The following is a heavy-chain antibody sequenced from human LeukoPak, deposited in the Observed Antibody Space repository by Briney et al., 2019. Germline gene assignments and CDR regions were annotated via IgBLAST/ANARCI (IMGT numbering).Heavy chain of an antibody. CDR3: ARMEMATTHWDY. Sequence: SVKVSCKASGGTFSSYAISWVRQAPGQGLEWMGRIIPILGTANYAQKFQGRVTITADKSTSTAYMELSSLRSEDTAVYYCARMEMATTHWDYWGQGTLVTVSS. J-gene: IGHJ4*02. D-gene: IGHD5-24*01. CDR1: GGTFSSYA. V-gene: IGHV1-69*04. CDR2: IIPILGTA.